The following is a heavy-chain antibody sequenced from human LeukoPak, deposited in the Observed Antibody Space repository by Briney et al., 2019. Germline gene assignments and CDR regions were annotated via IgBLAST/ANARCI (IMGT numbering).Heavy chain of an antibody. CDR1: GGSISSYY. CDR3: ASLRILTGYPIDYFDC. CDR2: IYTSGST. V-gene: IGHV4-4*07. J-gene: IGHJ4*02. Sequence: SETLSLTCTVSGGSISSYYWSWIRQPAGKGLEWIGRIYTSGSTNYNPSLKSRVTISVDTSKNQFSLNLSSVAAADTAVYYCASLRILTGYPIDYFDCWGQGTLVTVSS. D-gene: IGHD3-9*01.